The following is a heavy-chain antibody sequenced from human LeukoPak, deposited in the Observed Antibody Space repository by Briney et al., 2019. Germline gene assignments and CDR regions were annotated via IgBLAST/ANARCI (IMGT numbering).Heavy chain of an antibody. D-gene: IGHD1-26*01. CDR3: ARAQWELLGGAFDI. V-gene: IGHV3-21*01. CDR2: ISSSSSYI. Sequence: GGSLRLSCAASGFTFSSYSMNWVRQAPGKGLEWVSSISSSSSYIYYADSVKGRFSISRDNAKNSLYLQMNSLRAEDTAVYYCARAQWELLGGAFDIWGQGTMVTVSS. J-gene: IGHJ3*02. CDR1: GFTFSSYS.